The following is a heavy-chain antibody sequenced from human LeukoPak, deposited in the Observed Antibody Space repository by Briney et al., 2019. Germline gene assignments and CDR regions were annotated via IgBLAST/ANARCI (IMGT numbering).Heavy chain of an antibody. CDR1: GFTFTSNY. D-gene: IGHD1-14*01. J-gene: IGHJ4*02. CDR2: IYTGGTA. V-gene: IGHV3-53*01. CDR3: ARGTATGPTGGIDY. Sequence: PGGSLRLSCAASGFTFTSNYVTWVRQAPGKGLEWVSVIYTGGTAYHADSVRGRFTMSRDISKNTVYLQMNSLRVEDTAIYYCARGTATGPTGGIDYWGQGTLVTVPS.